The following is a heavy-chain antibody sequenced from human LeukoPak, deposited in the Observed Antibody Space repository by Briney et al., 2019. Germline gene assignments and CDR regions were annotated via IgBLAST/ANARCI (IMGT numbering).Heavy chain of an antibody. CDR1: GYTFTSCG. D-gene: IGHD3-22*01. J-gene: IGHJ4*02. CDR3: ARDAGTYYYDSSGYLYDY. CDR2: ISAYNGNT. V-gene: IGHV1-18*01. Sequence: GASVKVCCKASGYTFTSCGISWERQAPGQGLELMGWISAYNGNTNYAQTLQGRVTMTTDTSTSTAYMELRSLISDDTAVYYCARDAGTYYYDSSGYLYDYWGQGTLVTVSS.